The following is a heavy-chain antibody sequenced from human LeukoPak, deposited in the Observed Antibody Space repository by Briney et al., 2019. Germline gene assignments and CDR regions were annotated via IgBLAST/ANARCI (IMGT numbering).Heavy chain of an antibody. D-gene: IGHD1-26*01. V-gene: IGHV5-51*01. CDR1: GYSSTSSW. CDR2: IYPGDSDT. J-gene: IGHJ4*02. CDR3: ARFSVGGTYYPNY. Sequence: GEPLKISCQGSGYSSTSSWIGWVRQMPGKGLEWMGIIYPGDSDTRYSPSFQGQVTISADKSISTAYLQWSSLKASDTAMYYCARFSVGGTYYPNYWGQGTLVSVSS.